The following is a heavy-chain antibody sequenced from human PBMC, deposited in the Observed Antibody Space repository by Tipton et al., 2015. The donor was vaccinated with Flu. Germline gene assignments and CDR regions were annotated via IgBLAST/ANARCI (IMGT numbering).Heavy chain of an antibody. Sequence: TLSLTCTVSGGSISSYYWSWIRQPAGKGLEWIGRIYTSGSTNYNPSLKSRVTMSVDTSKNQFSLKLSSVTAADTAVYYCARDLQFGELSVSETYYYYGMDVWGQGTTVTVSS. V-gene: IGHV4-4*07. J-gene: IGHJ6*02. D-gene: IGHD3-10*01. CDR1: GGSISSYY. CDR3: ARDLQFGELSVSETYYYYGMDV. CDR2: IYTSGST.